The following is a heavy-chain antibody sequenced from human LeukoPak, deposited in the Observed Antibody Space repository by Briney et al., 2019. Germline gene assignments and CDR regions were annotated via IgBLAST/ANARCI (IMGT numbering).Heavy chain of an antibody. CDR1: GFTFDDYA. J-gene: IGHJ4*02. Sequence: GGSLRLSCAASGFTFDDYAMHWVRQAPGKGLEWVSGISWNSGSIGYADSVKGRFTTSRDNAKNTVYLQMNSLRAEDTAVYYCAIGGTYGSGSWGQGTLVTVSS. D-gene: IGHD3-10*01. CDR2: ISWNSGSI. CDR3: AIGGTYGSGS. V-gene: IGHV3-9*01.